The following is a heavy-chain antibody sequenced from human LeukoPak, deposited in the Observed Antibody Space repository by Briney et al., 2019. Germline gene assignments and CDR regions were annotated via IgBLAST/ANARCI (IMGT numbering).Heavy chain of an antibody. CDR1: GFTFSSYW. CDR2: INSDGSST. Sequence: QPGGSLRLSCAASGFTFSSYWMHWVRQAPGKGLVWVSRINSDGSSTSYADSVKGRFTISRDNAKNTLYLRMNSLRAEDTAVYYCARSFPYGDYSFIYYYYYYMDVWGKGTTVTVSS. D-gene: IGHD4-17*01. V-gene: IGHV3-74*01. J-gene: IGHJ6*03. CDR3: ARSFPYGDYSFIYYYYYYMDV.